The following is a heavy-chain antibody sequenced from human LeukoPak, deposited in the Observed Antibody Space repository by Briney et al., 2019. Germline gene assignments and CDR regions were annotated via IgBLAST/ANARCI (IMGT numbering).Heavy chain of an antibody. CDR3: AKESWEERITMIRGVITKSSHFDY. V-gene: IGHV3-23*01. J-gene: IGHJ4*02. CDR1: GFTFSSYA. Sequence: GGSLRLSCAASGFTFSSYAMSWVRQAPGKGLEWVSAISGSDDNTYYADSVKGRFTISRDNSKNTLYLQMNSLRAEDTAVYYCAKESWEERITMIRGVITKSSHFDYWGQGTLVTVSS. CDR2: ISGSDDNT. D-gene: IGHD3-10*01.